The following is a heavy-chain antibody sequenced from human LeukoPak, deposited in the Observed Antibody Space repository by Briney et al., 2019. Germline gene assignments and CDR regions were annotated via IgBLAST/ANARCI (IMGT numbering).Heavy chain of an antibody. J-gene: IGHJ4*02. CDR1: GFTLSSFA. D-gene: IGHD4-17*01. CDR2: ISYDGSNK. Sequence: GGSLRLTCAAPGFTLSSFAIHWAGQAPGKGLEGGAVISYDGSNKYYTDSVKGRFTISRDNSKNTLYLQMNSLRAEDTAVYYCARETGSAVGSTDFDYWGQGTLVTVSS. CDR3: ARETGSAVGSTDFDY. V-gene: IGHV3-30-3*01.